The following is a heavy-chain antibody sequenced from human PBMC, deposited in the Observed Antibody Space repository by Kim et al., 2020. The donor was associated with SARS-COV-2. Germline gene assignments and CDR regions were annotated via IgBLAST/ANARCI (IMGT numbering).Heavy chain of an antibody. CDR3: TRARSHYYDSRVFDY. D-gene: IGHD3-22*01. J-gene: IGHJ4*02. Sequence: ASVKGRFTISRDDSKRIAYLQMNSLKTEDTAVYYCTRARSHYYDSRVFDYWGQGTLVTVSS. V-gene: IGHV3-49*02.